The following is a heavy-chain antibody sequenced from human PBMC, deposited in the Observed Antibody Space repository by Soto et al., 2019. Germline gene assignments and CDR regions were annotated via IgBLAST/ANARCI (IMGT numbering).Heavy chain of an antibody. V-gene: IGHV3-33*01. Sequence: QEQLVESGGDSVQPGRSLRLSCVASGFTFSNYGMFWVRQAPGKGLEWVALIGYDGTHRNYADSVKGRLTISRDNSKNTLYLQMNSLRAEDTAVYYCARPLHTAMAVDALDIWGQGTKVTVSP. CDR1: GFTFSNYG. J-gene: IGHJ3*02. CDR3: ARPLHTAMAVDALDI. CDR2: IGYDGTHR. D-gene: IGHD5-18*01.